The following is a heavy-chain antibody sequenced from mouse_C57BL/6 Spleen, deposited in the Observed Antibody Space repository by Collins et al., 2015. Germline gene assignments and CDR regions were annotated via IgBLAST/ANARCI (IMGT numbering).Heavy chain of an antibody. Sequence: VHWVRQPPGKGLEWLVVIWSDGNTTYNSALKSRLSISKDNSKSQVFLKMNSLQTDDTAMYYCARDYGSSYGYFDVWGTGTTVTVSS. J-gene: IGHJ1*03. V-gene: IGHV2-6*02. CDR2: IWSDGNT. D-gene: IGHD1-1*01. CDR3: ARDYGSSYGYFDV.